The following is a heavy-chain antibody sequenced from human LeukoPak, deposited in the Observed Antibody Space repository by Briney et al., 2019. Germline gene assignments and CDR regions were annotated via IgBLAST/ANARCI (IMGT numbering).Heavy chain of an antibody. Sequence: GGSLRLSCAASGFTFSSYAMHWVRQAPGKGLEYVSAISSNGGSTYYANSVKGRFTISRDNSKNTLYLQMGSLRAEDMAVYYCARDGEQYGVLQPFDYWGQGTLVTVSS. J-gene: IGHJ4*02. D-gene: IGHD4-17*01. CDR3: ARDGEQYGVLQPFDY. CDR1: GFTFSSYA. CDR2: ISSNGGST. V-gene: IGHV3-64*01.